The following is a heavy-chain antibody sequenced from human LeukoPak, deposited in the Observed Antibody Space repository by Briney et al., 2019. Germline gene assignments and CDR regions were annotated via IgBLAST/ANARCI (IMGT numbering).Heavy chain of an antibody. V-gene: IGHV4-38-2*01. CDR3: ARHVYGRHQLQAYHFDY. CDR2: MYNSGST. Sequence: PSETLSLTCDVSGYSISSGHYWGWIRQSPGKGLEWIASMYNSGSTYFKSSLKSRVTISLDTPKNQFSLTLNSVTAADTVVYYCARHVYGRHQLQAYHFDYWGQGILVTVSS. CDR1: GYSISSGHY. D-gene: IGHD2-2*01. J-gene: IGHJ4*02.